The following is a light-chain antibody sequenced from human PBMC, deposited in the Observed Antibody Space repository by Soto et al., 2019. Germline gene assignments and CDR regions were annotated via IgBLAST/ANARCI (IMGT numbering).Light chain of an antibody. CDR1: SSNIGGNI. CDR2: GND. CDR3: AAWDDSRNGVV. V-gene: IGLV1-44*01. Sequence: QSVLTQPPSASGTPGQRVTISCSGSSSNIGGNIVNWYQQLPGTAPNLLIFGNDQRPSWVPDRFSGSKSGTSASLAISGLQSADEANYYCAAWDDSRNGVVFGGGTKVTVL. J-gene: IGLJ2*01.